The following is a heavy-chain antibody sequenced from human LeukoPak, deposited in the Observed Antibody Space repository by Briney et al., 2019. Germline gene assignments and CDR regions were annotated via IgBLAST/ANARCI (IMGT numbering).Heavy chain of an antibody. CDR2: IYYSGST. V-gene: IGHV4-59*08. J-gene: IGHJ4*02. D-gene: IGHD6-13*01. Sequence: PSETLSLTCTVSGGSISSYYWSWIRQPPGKGLEWIGYIYYSGSTNYNPSLKSRVTISVDTSKNQFSLKLSSVTAADTAVCYCARSRSWLYYFDYWSQGTLVTVSS. CDR1: GGSISSYY. CDR3: ARSRSWLYYFDY.